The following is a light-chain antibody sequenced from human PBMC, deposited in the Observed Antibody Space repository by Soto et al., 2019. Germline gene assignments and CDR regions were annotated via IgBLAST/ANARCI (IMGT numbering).Light chain of an antibody. V-gene: IGKV1-27*01. CDR2: LTS. CDR3: QKYSSVPET. J-gene: IGKJ1*01. Sequence: DIQMTQSPSSLSASVGDRVTIICRASQDIGKNLAWYQQKPGQVPKLLINLTSTLQSGVPSRFSGSGSGTDFTLTISSLQTEDVASYYCQKYSSVPETFGQGTKVEI. CDR1: QDIGKN.